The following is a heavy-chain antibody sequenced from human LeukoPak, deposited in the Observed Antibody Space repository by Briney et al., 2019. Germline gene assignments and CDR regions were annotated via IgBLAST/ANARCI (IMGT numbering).Heavy chain of an antibody. CDR3: ARGSAMTTSLFYYGMDV. CDR2: INHSGST. Sequence: PSETLSLTCAVYGGSFSGYYWSWIRQPPGKGLEWIGEINHSGSTNYNPSLKSRVTISVDTSKNQFSLKLSSVTAADTAVYYCARGSAMTTSLFYYGMDVWGQGTTVTVSS. J-gene: IGHJ6*02. D-gene: IGHD4-11*01. V-gene: IGHV4-34*01. CDR1: GGSFSGYY.